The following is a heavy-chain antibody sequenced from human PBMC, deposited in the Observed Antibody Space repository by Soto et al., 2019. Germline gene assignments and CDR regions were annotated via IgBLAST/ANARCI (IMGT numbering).Heavy chain of an antibody. D-gene: IGHD3-16*01. Sequence: GESLKISCKGSGYRFTSYWISWVRQMPGKGLEWMGRIDPSDSYTDYSPSFQGHVTISADKSISTAYLQWSSLKASDTAMYYCSRHVHWGSEAWGQVTMFTVSS. CDR2: IDPSDSYT. J-gene: IGHJ5*02. CDR1: GYRFTSYW. CDR3: SRHVHWGSEA. V-gene: IGHV5-10-1*01.